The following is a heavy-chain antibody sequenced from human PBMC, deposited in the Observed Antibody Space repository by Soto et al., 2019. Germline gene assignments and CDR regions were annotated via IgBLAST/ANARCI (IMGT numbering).Heavy chain of an antibody. Sequence: PSETLSLTCIVSGGSISSSSYYWGWIRQPPGKGLEWIGSIYHGGSTYYNPSLNSRVTLSIDMTNNHVSLILNSVTAADTAVYYCARVGPWVPYYYDSSPYTFENWFDPWGQGTLVTVSS. CDR2: IYHGGST. D-gene: IGHD3-22*01. V-gene: IGHV4-39*02. CDR3: ARVGPWVPYYYDSSPYTFENWFDP. J-gene: IGHJ5*02. CDR1: GGSISSSSYY.